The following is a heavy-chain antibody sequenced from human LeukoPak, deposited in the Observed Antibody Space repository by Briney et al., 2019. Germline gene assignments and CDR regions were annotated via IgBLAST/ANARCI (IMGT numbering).Heavy chain of an antibody. V-gene: IGHV3-9*01. D-gene: IGHD5-24*01. J-gene: IGHJ3*01. CDR2: ISYSSETI. Sequence: GGSLRLSCAASGFPFDEHAMHWVRQAPGKGLEWVASISYSSETIGYVDSVQGRFTISRDNVRKSLYLQMNSLRIEDTALYYCAKDRGGGSQLGDAYDVWGQGTMVSVSS. CDR3: AKDRGGGSQLGDAYDV. CDR1: GFPFDEHA.